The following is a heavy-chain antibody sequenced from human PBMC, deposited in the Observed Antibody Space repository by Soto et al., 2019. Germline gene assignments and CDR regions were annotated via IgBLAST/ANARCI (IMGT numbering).Heavy chain of an antibody. CDR3: ARAISGYVS. J-gene: IGHJ5*02. Sequence: QVQLVQSGAEVKKPGASVKVACKASGITYTTYAIHWVRQAPGQGLEWMGWINTGNGNTRYSQRFQGRVTLTTDTSASTAYMDVSSLISEDTAVYYCARAISGYVSWGQGTLITVSS. CDR2: INTGNGNT. D-gene: IGHD5-12*01. CDR1: GITYTTYA. V-gene: IGHV1-3*04.